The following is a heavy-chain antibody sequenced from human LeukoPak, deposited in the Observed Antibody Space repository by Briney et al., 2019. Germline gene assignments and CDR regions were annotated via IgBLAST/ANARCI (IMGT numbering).Heavy chain of an antibody. J-gene: IGHJ5*01. CDR3: AKDGHYCTATSCFSSWLDP. V-gene: IGHV3-43*01. D-gene: IGHD2-15*01. Sequence: YAESVKGRFTISSDNTKKTLYLQMRSLRPEDTAFYYCAKDGHYCTATSCFSSWLDPWGQGTLVTVSS.